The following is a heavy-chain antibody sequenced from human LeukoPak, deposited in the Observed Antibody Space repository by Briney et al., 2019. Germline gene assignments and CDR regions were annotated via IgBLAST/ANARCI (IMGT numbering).Heavy chain of an antibody. D-gene: IGHD5-12*01. CDR2: INHSGST. V-gene: IGHV4-34*01. CDR3: ARVWIVATSMGLPKISYYFDY. J-gene: IGHJ4*02. CDR1: GGSFSGYY. Sequence: SETLSLTCAVYGGSFSGYYWSWIRQPPGKWLEWIGEINHSGSTNYNPSLKSRVTISVDTSKNQFSLKLSSVTAADTAVYYCARVWIVATSMGLPKISYYFDYWGQGTLVTVSS.